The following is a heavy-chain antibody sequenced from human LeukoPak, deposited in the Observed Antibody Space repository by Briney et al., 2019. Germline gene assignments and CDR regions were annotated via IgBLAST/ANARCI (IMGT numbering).Heavy chain of an antibody. CDR2: ISAYNGNT. J-gene: IGHJ3*02. CDR1: GYTYTSYG. CDR3: ARDRDSPGDI. V-gene: IGHV1-18*01. D-gene: IGHD3-22*01. Sequence: ASVKVSCKASGYTYTSYGISWVRQAPVQGREWMGWISAYNGNTNYAQKLQGRVTMTTDTSTSTAYMELRSLRSDDTAVYYCARDRDSPGDIWGQGTMVTVSS.